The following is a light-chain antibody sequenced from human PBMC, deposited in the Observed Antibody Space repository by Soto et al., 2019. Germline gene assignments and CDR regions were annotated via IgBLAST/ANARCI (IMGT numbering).Light chain of an antibody. CDR2: AAS. CDR1: QTISDF. V-gene: IGKV1-39*01. J-gene: IGKJ1*01. Sequence: DIQMTQSPSSLSASIGDRVSITCRASQTISDFLNWYQLKPGKAPKLLIYAASSSQSGVPSRFSGSGSGTDFTLTISPLQPEDFATYTCQQSFSTPRTFGQGTKVDIK. CDR3: QQSFSTPRT.